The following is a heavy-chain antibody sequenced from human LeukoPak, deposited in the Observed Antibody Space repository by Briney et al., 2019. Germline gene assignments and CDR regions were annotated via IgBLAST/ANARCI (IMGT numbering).Heavy chain of an antibody. CDR3: ARAPPRGVGPTHFDY. J-gene: IGHJ4*02. CDR2: IYYTGRT. CDR1: GGSITSYY. D-gene: IGHD1-26*01. V-gene: IGHV4-59*01. Sequence: PSETLSHTCNVSGGSITSYYWSWIRQPPGKGLEWIGDIYYTGRTDYNSSHKSRVTISVDTSRSQFSLKLSSVTTADTAVYYCARAPPRGVGPTHFDYWGQGILVTVSS.